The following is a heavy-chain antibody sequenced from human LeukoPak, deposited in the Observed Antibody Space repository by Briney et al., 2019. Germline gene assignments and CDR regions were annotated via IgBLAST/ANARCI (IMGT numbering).Heavy chain of an antibody. CDR3: ARADYGGNAGGF. CDR2: IRAKAYGGTT. Sequence: RSLRLACTASGFTFGDFAMSWFSQAAGKGLEWVGFIRAKAYGGTTQSAASGKDRFTISRDDSKSIAYLQMNSLKTDDTAVYYCARADYGGNAGGFWGQGTLVIVSS. D-gene: IGHD4-23*01. J-gene: IGHJ4*02. V-gene: IGHV3-49*03. CDR1: GFTFGDFA.